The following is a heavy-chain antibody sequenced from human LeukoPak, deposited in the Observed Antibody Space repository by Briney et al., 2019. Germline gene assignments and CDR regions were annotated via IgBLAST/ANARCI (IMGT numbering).Heavy chain of an antibody. V-gene: IGHV3-72*01. CDR3: SRDATGDH. J-gene: IGHJ4*02. CDR1: GFTFSDHY. CDR2: SRNRAKSYTT. Sequence: TGGSLRLSCAVSGFTFSDHYMDWVRQAPGKGLEWVGRSRNRAKSYTTDYAASVKGRFTISRDDSKSTLYLQKNSLETEDTAVYYCSRDATGDHWGQGTLVSVSS.